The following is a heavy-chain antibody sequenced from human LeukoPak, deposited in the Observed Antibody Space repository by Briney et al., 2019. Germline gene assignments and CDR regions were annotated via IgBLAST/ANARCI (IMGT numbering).Heavy chain of an antibody. J-gene: IGHJ4*02. Sequence: GGSLRLSCEVSGFTFSRHSMSWVRQAPGKGLEWVSSISSSGSYISYADSVTGRFTISRDNAKNSLYLQMNSLRAEDTAVYYCAREGDGYSFDYWGQGTLVSVSS. CDR3: AREGDGYSFDY. CDR2: ISSSGSYI. V-gene: IGHV3-21*01. D-gene: IGHD5-24*01. CDR1: GFTFSRHS.